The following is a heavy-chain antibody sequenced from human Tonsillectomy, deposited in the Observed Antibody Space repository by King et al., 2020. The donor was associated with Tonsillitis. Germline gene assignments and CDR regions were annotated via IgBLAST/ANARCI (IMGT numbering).Heavy chain of an antibody. D-gene: IGHD3-10*01. V-gene: IGHV4-34*01. CDR2: INHSGST. CDR1: GGSFSGYY. Sequence: VQLQQCGAGLLKPSETLSLTCAVYGGSFSGYYWSWIRQPPGKGLEWIGEINHSGSTNYNPSLKSRVTTSVDTSKNQFSLKLSSVTAADTAVYYCARDLQWFGELLPGAFDIWGQGTMVTVSS. CDR3: ARDLQWFGELLPGAFDI. J-gene: IGHJ3*02.